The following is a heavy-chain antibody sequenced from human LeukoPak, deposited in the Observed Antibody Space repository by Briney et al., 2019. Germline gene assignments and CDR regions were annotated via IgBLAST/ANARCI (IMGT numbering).Heavy chain of an antibody. Sequence: SETLSLTCTVSGGSISSYYWSWIRQPAGKGLEWIGRIYASGSTNYKPSLKSRVTMSLDTSKNQFSLKLTSVTAADTAVYYCARVVTGNFRWYFDLWGRGTLVTVSS. CDR3: ARVVTGNFRWYFDL. V-gene: IGHV4-4*07. D-gene: IGHD1-14*01. CDR1: GGSISSYY. J-gene: IGHJ2*01. CDR2: IYASGST.